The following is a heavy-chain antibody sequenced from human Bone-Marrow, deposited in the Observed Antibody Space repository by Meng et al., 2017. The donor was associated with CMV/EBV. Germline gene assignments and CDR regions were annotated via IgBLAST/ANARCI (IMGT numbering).Heavy chain of an antibody. CDR2: IYSDGNT. Sequence: GGSLRLSCAASGLSVSSTYITWVRQAPGKGLEWVSAIYSDGNTYYADSVKGRFTISRDNSKNTLYLQMSSLRVEDTAVYYCARKYYYDSSGFYRGGFDVWGQGTTVTVSS. CDR1: GLSVSSTY. D-gene: IGHD3-22*01. J-gene: IGHJ6*02. V-gene: IGHV3-53*01. CDR3: ARKYYYDSSGFYRGGFDV.